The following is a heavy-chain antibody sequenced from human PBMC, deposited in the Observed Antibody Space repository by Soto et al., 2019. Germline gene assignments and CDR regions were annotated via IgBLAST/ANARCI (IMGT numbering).Heavy chain of an antibody. J-gene: IGHJ5*02. D-gene: IGHD6-19*01. Sequence: PSETLSLTCTVSGGSISSYYWSWIRQPPGKGLEWIGYIYYSGSTNYNPSLKSRVTISVDTSKNRFSLKLSSVTAADTAVYYCARDPSWGSSGWLDPWGQGTLVTVSS. CDR1: GGSISSYY. CDR3: ARDPSWGSSGWLDP. CDR2: IYYSGST. V-gene: IGHV4-59*01.